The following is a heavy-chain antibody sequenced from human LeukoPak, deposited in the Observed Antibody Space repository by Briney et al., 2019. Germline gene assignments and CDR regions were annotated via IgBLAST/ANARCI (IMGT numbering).Heavy chain of an antibody. CDR1: GGSISSYY. CDR3: ARLGVGLIRRDY. D-gene: IGHD2-21*01. J-gene: IGHJ4*02. V-gene: IGHV4-59*08. Sequence: SETLSLTCTVSGGSISSYYWSWIRQPPGKGLEWIGYIYYSGSTNYNPSLKSRVTISVDTSKNQFSLKLSPVTAADTAVYYCARLGVGLIRRDYWGQGTLVTVSS. CDR2: IYYSGST.